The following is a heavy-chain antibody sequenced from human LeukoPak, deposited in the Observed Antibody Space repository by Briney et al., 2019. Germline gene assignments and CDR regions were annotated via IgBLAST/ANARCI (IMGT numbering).Heavy chain of an antibody. CDR1: GGSISSYY. D-gene: IGHD3-9*01. J-gene: IGHJ3*01. CDR2: SYSSGTT. CDR3: AKTGRYPDAFDV. V-gene: IGHV4-4*07. Sequence: ETSETLSLTCTVSGGSISSYYWSWIRQPAGKGLEWIGRSYSSGTTNYNPSLRSRVTVSVDTSQNQFSLKLTSVTAADTAVYYCAKTGRYPDAFDVWGQGTMVTVSS.